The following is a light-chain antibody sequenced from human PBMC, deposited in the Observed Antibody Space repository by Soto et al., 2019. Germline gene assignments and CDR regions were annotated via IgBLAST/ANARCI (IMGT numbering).Light chain of an antibody. CDR1: QSVNSY. V-gene: IGKV3-20*01. J-gene: IGKJ1*01. CDR2: GAS. Sequence: IVLTQSPGTLSLSPGQRATISCRASQSVNSYLAWYQQKPGQAPRLLIYGASNRATGIPDRFSGSGSGTDFTLTISRLEPEDFAVYYCQQYGSSGTFGQGTKVDIK. CDR3: QQYGSSGT.